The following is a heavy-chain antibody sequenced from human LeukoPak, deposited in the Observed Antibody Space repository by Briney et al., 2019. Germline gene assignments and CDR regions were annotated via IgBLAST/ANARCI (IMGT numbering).Heavy chain of an antibody. J-gene: IGHJ3*01. CDR3: AREFRTTTWSFDAFGL. CDR2: INPNSGGT. Sequence: GASVKVSCKASGYTFSGYYMHWVRQAPGQGLEWMGWINPNSGGTNYAQKFQGRVTMTRDTSNNTSYMELSRLRSDDTAVYYCAREFRTTTWSFDAFGLWGQGTMVTVSS. V-gene: IGHV1-2*02. D-gene: IGHD1/OR15-1a*01. CDR1: GYTFSGYY.